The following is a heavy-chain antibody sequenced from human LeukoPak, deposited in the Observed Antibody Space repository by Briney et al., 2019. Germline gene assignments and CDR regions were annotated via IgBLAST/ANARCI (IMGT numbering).Heavy chain of an antibody. Sequence: GASVKVSCKASGYTFTSYGISWVRQAPGQGLEWMGWISAYNGNTNYAQKLQGRVTMTTDTSTSTAYMELRSLRSADTAVYYCARSITMIVVVTRHDAFDIWGQGTMVTVSS. D-gene: IGHD3-22*01. CDR2: ISAYNGNT. J-gene: IGHJ3*02. CDR1: GYTFTSYG. CDR3: ARSITMIVVVTRHDAFDI. V-gene: IGHV1-18*01.